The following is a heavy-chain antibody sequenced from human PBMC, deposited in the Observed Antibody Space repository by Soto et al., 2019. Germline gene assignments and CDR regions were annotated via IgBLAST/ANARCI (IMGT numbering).Heavy chain of an antibody. Sequence: ASVKVSCKASGYTFTSYGITWVRQAPGQGLEWMGWISAYNGNTNYAQKLQGRVTMTTDTSTSTAYMELRSLRSDDTAVYYCARDEYNWNYYYYYGMDVWGQGTTVTVSS. V-gene: IGHV1-18*01. CDR1: GYTFTSYG. J-gene: IGHJ6*02. D-gene: IGHD1-20*01. CDR3: ARDEYNWNYYYYYGMDV. CDR2: ISAYNGNT.